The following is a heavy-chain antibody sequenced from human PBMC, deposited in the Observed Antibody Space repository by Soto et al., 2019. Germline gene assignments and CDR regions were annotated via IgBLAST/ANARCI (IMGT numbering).Heavy chain of an antibody. CDR1: GFPFSSYV. V-gene: IGHV3-23*01. Sequence: GFLRPSRAVPGFPFSSYVLTWVRPAPGEGLGGVSVISGGGSSTNYAESVKGRFTISRDNSENTLYLQMNSLRAEDTAVYYCAKAVTLVRGINPYSYGLDVWGQGTTVTVSS. CDR2: ISGGGSST. CDR3: AKAVTLVRGINPYSYGLDV. J-gene: IGHJ6*02. D-gene: IGHD3-10*01.